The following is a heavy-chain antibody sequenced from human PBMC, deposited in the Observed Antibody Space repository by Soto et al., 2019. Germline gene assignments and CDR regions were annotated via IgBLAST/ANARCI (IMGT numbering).Heavy chain of an antibody. CDR1: GGSISSGDYY. D-gene: IGHD5-18*01. Sequence: QVQLQESGPGLVKPSQTLSLTCTVSGGSISSGDYYWSWIRQPPGKGLEWIGYIYYSGSTYYNPSLKSRFTISVDTSKNQVSLKLSSVTAADTAVYYCARVGLRDYYYGMDVWGQVTTVTVSS. CDR3: ARVGLRDYYYGMDV. J-gene: IGHJ6*02. CDR2: IYYSGST. V-gene: IGHV4-30-4*01.